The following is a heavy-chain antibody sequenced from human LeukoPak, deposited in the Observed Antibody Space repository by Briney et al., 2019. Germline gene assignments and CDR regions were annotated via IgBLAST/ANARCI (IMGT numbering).Heavy chain of an antibody. CDR2: IYSGGST. Sequence: QSGGSLRLSCAASGFTVSSNYMSWVRQAPGKGLEWVSVIYSGGSTYYADSVKGRFTISRDNSKNTLYLQMNSLRAEDTAVYYCARGFALVRSYSPLWDWGQGTLVTVSS. V-gene: IGHV3-66*01. D-gene: IGHD1-26*01. CDR1: GFTVSSNY. CDR3: ARGFALVRSYSPLWD. J-gene: IGHJ4*02.